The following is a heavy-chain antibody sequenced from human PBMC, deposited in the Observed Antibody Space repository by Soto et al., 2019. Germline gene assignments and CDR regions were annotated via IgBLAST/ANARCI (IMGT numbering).Heavy chain of an antibody. CDR1: GYILTELS. CDR3: TTPRGGDERDFDYYGMGD. J-gene: IGHJ6*02. CDR2: FDPEDGET. D-gene: IGHD3-10*01. V-gene: IGHV1-24*01. Sequence: ASVKVSCKVSGYILTELSMHWARQAPGKGLEWMGSFDPEDGETIYAQKFQGRVTMTEDTSTDTAYMQLSSLRSEDTAVYYCTTPRGGDERDFDYYGMGDWGQGTTDTV.